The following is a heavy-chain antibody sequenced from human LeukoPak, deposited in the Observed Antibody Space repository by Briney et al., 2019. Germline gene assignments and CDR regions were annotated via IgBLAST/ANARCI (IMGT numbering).Heavy chain of an antibody. CDR2: ISYDGSNK. D-gene: IGHD3-10*01. J-gene: IGHJ4*02. V-gene: IGHV3-30-3*01. CDR1: GFTFSSYA. Sequence: GGSLRLSCAASGFTFSSYAMHWVRQAPGKGLEWVAVISYDGSNKYYADSVKGRFTISRDNSKNTLYLQMNSLRAEGTAVYYCAKDFYGSGSYYYFDYWGQGTLVTVSS. CDR3: AKDFYGSGSYYYFDY.